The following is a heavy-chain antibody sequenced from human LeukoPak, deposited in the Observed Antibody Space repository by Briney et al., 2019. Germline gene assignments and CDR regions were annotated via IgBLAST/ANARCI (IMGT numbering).Heavy chain of an antibody. Sequence: SETLSLTCTVSGGSINSYYWSWIRQPPGKGLEWIGYIYYSGSTNYNPSLKSRVTISVDTSKNQFSLKLSSVTAADTAVYYCARRYDSTLYYYYYMDVWGKGTTVTVSS. V-gene: IGHV4-59*08. CDR2: IYYSGST. J-gene: IGHJ6*03. D-gene: IGHD3-22*01. CDR3: ARRYDSTLYYYYYMDV. CDR1: GGSINSYY.